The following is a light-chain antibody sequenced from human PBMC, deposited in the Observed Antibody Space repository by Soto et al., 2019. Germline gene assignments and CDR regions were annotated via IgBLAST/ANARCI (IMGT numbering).Light chain of an antibody. Sequence: IVMTQSPAALSVSQGERATLSCRASQRISSTLAWFQQKPGQAPRLLIYGASSRATGIPDRFSGSGSGTDFTLAISRLEPEDFAVYYCQHYDTLYTFGQGTKVDI. V-gene: IGKV3D-15*01. CDR3: QHYDTLYT. CDR2: GAS. CDR1: QRISST. J-gene: IGKJ2*01.